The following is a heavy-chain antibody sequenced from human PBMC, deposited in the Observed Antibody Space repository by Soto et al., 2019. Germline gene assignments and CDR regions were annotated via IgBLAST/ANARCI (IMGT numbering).Heavy chain of an antibody. CDR1: GFTFSSYA. CDR2: ISGNGGST. Sequence: PGGSLRLSCAASGFTFSSYAMSWVRQAPGKGLEWVSAISGNGGSTYYADSVKGRFTISRDNSKSTLHLQTNSLRVEDTAVYYCAKDRTFGPPLVRFDSWGQGTLVTVSS. CDR3: AKDRTFGPPLVRFDS. D-gene: IGHD6-6*01. J-gene: IGHJ4*02. V-gene: IGHV3-23*01.